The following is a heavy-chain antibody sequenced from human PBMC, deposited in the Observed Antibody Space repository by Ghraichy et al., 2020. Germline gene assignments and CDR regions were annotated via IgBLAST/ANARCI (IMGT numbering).Heavy chain of an antibody. CDR2: IYTSGST. J-gene: IGHJ3*02. D-gene: IGHD6-13*01. V-gene: IGHV4-4*07. CDR3: ARDLGYSGLPPQVPDAYDI. CDR1: GGSISSYY. Sequence: SETLSLTCTVSGGSISSYYWSWIRQPAGKGLEWIGRIYTSGSTNYNPSLKSRVTMSVDTSKNQFSLKLSSVTAADTAVYYWARDLGYSGLPPQVPDAYDIWGQETMVTVSS.